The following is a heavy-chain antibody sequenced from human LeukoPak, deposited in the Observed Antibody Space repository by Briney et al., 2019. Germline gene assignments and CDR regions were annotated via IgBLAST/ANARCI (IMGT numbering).Heavy chain of an antibody. V-gene: IGHV3-33*06. CDR1: GFTFSDDG. CDR2: IWYDGINE. CDR3: AKPERSGSYSYYFDS. J-gene: IGHJ4*02. D-gene: IGHD1-26*01. Sequence: GRSLRLSCAASGFTFSDDGMHWVRQAPGKGLQWVAVIWYDGINEYYADSVKGRFTISRDNSKNTLYLQMNSLRAEDTALYYCAKPERSGSYSYYFDSWGQGTLVTVSS.